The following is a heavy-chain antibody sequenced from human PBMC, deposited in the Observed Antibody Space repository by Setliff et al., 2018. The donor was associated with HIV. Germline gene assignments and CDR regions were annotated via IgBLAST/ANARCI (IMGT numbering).Heavy chain of an antibody. CDR3: ARDLHIVVVTAFHDAFDI. V-gene: IGHV4-38-2*02. J-gene: IGHJ3*02. Sequence: PSETLSLTCAVSGYSISNDYYWGWIRQPPGKGLEWIGSISYRGRTYYNPSLKSRLSISVDTSKNQFSLKLSSVTAADTAVYYCARDLHIVVVTAFHDAFDIWGQGTMVTVSS. CDR2: ISYRGRT. D-gene: IGHD2-21*02. CDR1: GYSISNDYY.